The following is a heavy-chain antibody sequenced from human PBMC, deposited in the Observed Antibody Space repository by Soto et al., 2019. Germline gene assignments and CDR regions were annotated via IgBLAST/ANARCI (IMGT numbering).Heavy chain of an antibody. J-gene: IGHJ6*02. Sequence: HSQTLSLTCAISGDSVSSNSAAWNWIRQSPSRGLEWLGRTYYRSKWYNDYAVSVKSRITINPDTSKNQFSLQLNSVTPEDTAVYYCARDPGHDFWSGYPAAYYYYGMDVWGQGTTVTVSS. V-gene: IGHV6-1*01. CDR2: TYYRSKWYN. D-gene: IGHD3-3*01. CDR1: GDSVSSNSAA. CDR3: ARDPGHDFWSGYPAAYYYYGMDV.